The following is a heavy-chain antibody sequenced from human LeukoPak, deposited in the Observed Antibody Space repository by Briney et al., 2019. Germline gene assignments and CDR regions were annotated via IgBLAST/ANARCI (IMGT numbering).Heavy chain of an antibody. CDR3: TRDALFGSGRTHLDF. J-gene: IGHJ4*02. D-gene: IGHD3-10*01. CDR1: EFTVNRYG. V-gene: IGHV3-7*04. Sequence: GGSLRLSCAASEFTVNRYGMSSVRQAPGKGLQWVANIKQDGSEAHYVDSVKGRFTISRDNAKNSLSLQMISLNVDDTGVYFCTRDALFGSGRTHLDFWSQGTLVSVSS. CDR2: IKQDGSEA.